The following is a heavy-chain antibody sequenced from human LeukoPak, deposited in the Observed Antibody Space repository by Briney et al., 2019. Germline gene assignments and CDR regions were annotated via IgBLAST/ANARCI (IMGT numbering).Heavy chain of an antibody. CDR1: GGSFSGYY. D-gene: IGHD3-22*01. J-gene: IGHJ4*02. Sequence: SETLSLTCAVYGGSFSGYYWSWIRQPPGKGLEWIGEINHSGSTNYNPSLKSRVTISVDTSKDQFSLKLSSVTAADTAVYYCARGLLVMYYYDSSGYPFDYWGQGTLVTVPS. CDR2: INHSGST. V-gene: IGHV4-34*01. CDR3: ARGLLVMYYYDSSGYPFDY.